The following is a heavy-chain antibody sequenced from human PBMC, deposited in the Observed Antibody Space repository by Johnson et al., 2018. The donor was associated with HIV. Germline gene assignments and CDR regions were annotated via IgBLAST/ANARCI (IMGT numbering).Heavy chain of an antibody. CDR3: VRASWFGAFDI. CDR2: ISSSGSTI. CDR1: GFTFDDYG. J-gene: IGHJ3*02. V-gene: IGHV3-11*04. D-gene: IGHD3-10*01. Sequence: QVQLVESGGGLVQPGGSLRLSCAASGFTFDDYGMSWVRQAPGKGLEWVSYISSSGSTIYYADSVKGRFTIYRDNAKNSLYLQMNNLRAGDSAVYYCVRASWFGAFDIWGQGTLVTVSS.